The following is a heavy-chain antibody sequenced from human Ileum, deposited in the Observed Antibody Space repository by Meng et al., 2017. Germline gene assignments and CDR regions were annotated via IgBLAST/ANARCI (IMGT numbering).Heavy chain of an antibody. V-gene: IGHV4-59*01. Sequence: SETLSLTCTVSGGSISSYYWSWIRQPPWKGLEWIGYIYYIGSTNYNPSLKSRVTISVDTSKNQFSLKLSSVTAADTAGYYCERGGWYYGDYVDYWGQGTLVTVSS. J-gene: IGHJ4*02. CDR2: IYYIGST. CDR3: ERGGWYYGDYVDY. D-gene: IGHD4-17*01. CDR1: GGSISSYY.